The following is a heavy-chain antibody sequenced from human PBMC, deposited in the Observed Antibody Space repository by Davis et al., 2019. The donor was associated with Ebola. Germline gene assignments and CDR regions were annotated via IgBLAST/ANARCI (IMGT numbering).Heavy chain of an antibody. V-gene: IGHV3-30-3*01. J-gene: IGHJ4*02. CDR1: GFTFSSYA. Sequence: PGGSLRLSCAASGFTFSSYAMHWVRQAPGKGLEWVAVISYDGSNKYYADSVKGRFTISRDNSKNTLYLQMNSLRAEDTAVYYCARGGTTVKGRSCWGQGTLVTVSS. CDR3: ARGGTTVKGRSC. D-gene: IGHD1/OR15-1a*01. CDR2: ISYDGSNK.